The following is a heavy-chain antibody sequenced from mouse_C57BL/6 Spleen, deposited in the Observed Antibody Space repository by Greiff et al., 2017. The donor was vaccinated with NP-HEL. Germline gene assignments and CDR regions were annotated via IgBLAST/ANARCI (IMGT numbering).Heavy chain of an antibody. D-gene: IGHD1-1*01. CDR2: ISSGSSTI. Sequence: EVNLVESGGGLVKPGGSLKLSCAASGFTFSDYGMHWVRQAPEKGLEWVAYISSGSSTIYYADTVKGRFTISRDNAKNTLFLQMTSLRSEDTAMYYCARDLLQYAMDYWGQGTSVTVSS. V-gene: IGHV5-17*01. CDR3: ARDLLQYAMDY. CDR1: GFTFSDYG. J-gene: IGHJ4*01.